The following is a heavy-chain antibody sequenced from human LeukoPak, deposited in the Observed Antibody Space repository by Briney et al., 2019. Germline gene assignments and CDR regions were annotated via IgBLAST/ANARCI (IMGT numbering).Heavy chain of an antibody. CDR1: GGSINNYY. CDR3: ARDRTFGGVIVHHY. V-gene: IGHV4-4*07. CDR2: IYTSGST. Sequence: SETLSLTCTVSGGSINNYYWTWTWLRQPAGKGLEWIGRIYTSGSTNYNPSLKSRVTMSVDTSKNQFSLKLSSVTAADTAVYYCARDRTFGGVIVHHYWGQGTLVTVSS. J-gene: IGHJ4*02. D-gene: IGHD3-16*02.